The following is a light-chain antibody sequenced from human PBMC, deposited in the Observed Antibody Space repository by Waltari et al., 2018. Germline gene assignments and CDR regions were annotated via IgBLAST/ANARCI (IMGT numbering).Light chain of an antibody. CDR1: ENVNNY. CDR3: QHNYGTPFT. J-gene: IGKJ3*01. V-gene: IGKV1-39*01. Sequence: DIQMTQSPSSLSTSVGDRVTITCRASENVNNYLNWYQQKPGKAPKLLIYKASTLQSGVPSRFSDSGSGTDYTFTISSLQSEDVATYYCQHNYGTPFTFGPGTKLDIQ. CDR2: KAS.